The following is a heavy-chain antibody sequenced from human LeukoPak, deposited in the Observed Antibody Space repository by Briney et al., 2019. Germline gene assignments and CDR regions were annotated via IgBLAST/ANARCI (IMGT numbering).Heavy chain of an antibody. J-gene: IGHJ6*03. D-gene: IGHD4-23*01. Sequence: SETLSLTCTVSGYSISSGYYWGWIRQPPGKGLEWIGNIYHSGSTNHNPSLTSRVTISVDTSKNQFSLKLNFVTAADTAVYYCARLHYGGNYGYYYYMDVWGKGTTVTISS. CDR2: IYHSGST. CDR1: GYSISSGYY. CDR3: ARLHYGGNYGYYYYMDV. V-gene: IGHV4-38-2*02.